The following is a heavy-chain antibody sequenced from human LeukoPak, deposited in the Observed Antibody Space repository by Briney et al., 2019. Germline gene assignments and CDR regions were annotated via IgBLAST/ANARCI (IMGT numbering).Heavy chain of an antibody. V-gene: IGHV1-69*05. D-gene: IGHD1-26*01. Sequence: ASVKVSCKASGGTFSSYAISWVRQAPGQGLEWMGGIIPIFGTANYAQNFLGRVTITTDESTSTAYMELSSLRSEDTAVYYCSQLRQASGSYLVDYWGQGTLVTVSS. CDR3: SQLRQASGSYLVDY. CDR1: GGTFSSYA. CDR2: IIPIFGTA. J-gene: IGHJ4*02.